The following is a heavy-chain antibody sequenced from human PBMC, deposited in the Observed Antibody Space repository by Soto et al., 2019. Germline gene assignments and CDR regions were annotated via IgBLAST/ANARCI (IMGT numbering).Heavy chain of an antibody. CDR1: GYTFTGYY. CDR3: ARQHISVTGHIDY. D-gene: IGHD6-19*01. J-gene: IGHJ4*02. V-gene: IGHV1-2*02. CDR2: INPNSGGT. Sequence: ASVKVSCKASGYTFTGYYMHWVRQAPGQGPEWMGWINPNSGGTSNAQTFQGRVTMTRDTSISTVYMELSSLRSDDTAVYYCARQHISVTGHIDYWGQGTLVTVSS.